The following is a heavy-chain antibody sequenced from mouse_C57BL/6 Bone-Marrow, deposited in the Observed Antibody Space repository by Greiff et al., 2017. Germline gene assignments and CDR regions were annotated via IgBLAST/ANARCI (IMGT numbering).Heavy chain of an antibody. CDR3: ASEVYYSSSLRRWYFDD. CDR1: GYSFTDYN. V-gene: IGHV1-39*01. D-gene: IGHD1-1*01. J-gene: IGHJ1*03. CDR2: INPNYGTT. Sequence: VQLKQSGPELVKPGASVKISCKASGYSFTDYNMNWVKQRNGKGLEWIGVINPNYGTTSSNQKFKGKATLTVDQSSSTAYMQLNNLSSEDSTVDYCASEVYYSSSLRRWYFDDWGTGTTVTVSS.